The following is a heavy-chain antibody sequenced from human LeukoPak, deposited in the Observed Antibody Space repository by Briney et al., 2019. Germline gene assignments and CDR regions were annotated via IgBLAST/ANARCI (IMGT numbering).Heavy chain of an antibody. J-gene: IGHJ4*02. Sequence: SETLSLTCTGSGGSISNYYWSWIRQPPGKGLEWIGYICYSGSTNYNHSLKSRVTMSVDTSKNQFSLKLSSVTAADTAVYYCARYDFNKFFDYWGQGTLVTVSS. V-gene: IGHV4-59*01. CDR1: GGSISNYY. D-gene: IGHD3-3*01. CDR3: ARYDFNKFFDY. CDR2: ICYSGST.